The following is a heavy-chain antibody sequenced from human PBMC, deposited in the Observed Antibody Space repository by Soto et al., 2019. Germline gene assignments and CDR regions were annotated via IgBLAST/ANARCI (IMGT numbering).Heavy chain of an antibody. CDR3: ARTLSGFTYGSRQFYFDY. D-gene: IGHD3-10*01. CDR2: IFHGGST. V-gene: IGHV4-61*08. Sequence: SETLSLTCTVSLGSISSGGYYWSWVRQQPGKGLEWIGYIFHGGSTSHNSSLKSRVTMSIDTSKNQFSLTLTSVTAADTAVYYCARTLSGFTYGSRQFYFDYWGQGTLVTVSS. J-gene: IGHJ4*02. CDR1: LGSISSGGYY.